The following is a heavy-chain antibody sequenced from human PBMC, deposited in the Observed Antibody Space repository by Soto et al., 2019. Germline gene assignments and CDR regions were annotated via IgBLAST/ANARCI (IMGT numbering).Heavy chain of an antibody. CDR2: INHSGST. Sequence: SETLSLTCAVYGGSFSGYYWSWIRQPPGKGLEWIGEINHSGSTNYNPSLKSRVTISVDTSKNQFSLKLSSVTAADTAVYYCARQRYYYASSGYYARFYYYYGMDVWGQGTTVTVSS. CDR1: GGSFSGYY. V-gene: IGHV4-34*01. J-gene: IGHJ6*02. D-gene: IGHD3-22*01. CDR3: ARQRYYYASSGYYARFYYYYGMDV.